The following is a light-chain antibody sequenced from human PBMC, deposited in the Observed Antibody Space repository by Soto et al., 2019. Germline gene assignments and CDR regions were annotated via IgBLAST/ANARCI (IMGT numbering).Light chain of an antibody. Sequence: QSVLTQPPSVSGAPGQRVTISCTGSSSNIGAGYDVHWYQQLPGTAPKLLIYGNSNRPSGVPDRFSGPKSCTSASLAITGLQAEDEADYYCQSYDSSRGGVYGGGTKLTVL. V-gene: IGLV1-40*01. CDR2: GNS. J-gene: IGLJ2*01. CDR3: QSYDSSRGGV. CDR1: SSNIGAGYD.